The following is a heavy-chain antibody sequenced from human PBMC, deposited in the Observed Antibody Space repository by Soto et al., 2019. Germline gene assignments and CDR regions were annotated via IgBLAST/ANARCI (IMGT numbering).Heavy chain of an antibody. CDR3: AREKGVGYDFWSGYYVPPYMDV. CDR1: GFTFSSYS. D-gene: IGHD3-3*01. CDR2: ISSSSSTI. J-gene: IGHJ6*03. Sequence: PGGSLRLSCAASGFTFSSYSMNWVRQAPGKGLEWVSYISSSSSTIYYADSVKGRFTISRDNAKNSLYLQMNSLRAEDTAVYYCAREKGVGYDFWSGYYVPPYMDVWGKGTTVTVSS. V-gene: IGHV3-48*01.